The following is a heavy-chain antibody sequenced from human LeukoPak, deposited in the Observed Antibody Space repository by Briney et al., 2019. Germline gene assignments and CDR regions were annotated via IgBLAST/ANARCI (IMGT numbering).Heavy chain of an antibody. V-gene: IGHV5-51*01. CDR3: ARRHKRGAYSYGVDY. D-gene: IGHD5-18*01. J-gene: IGHJ4*02. CDR2: IYPGDSDT. CDR1: GYSFTNYW. Sequence: GASLKISCKGSGYSFTNYWIAWVRQLPGKGLEWMGIIYPGDSDTRYSPSFQGQVTISADKSITTAYLQWNSLKASDTAMYYCARRHKRGAYSYGVDYWGQGTLVTVSS.